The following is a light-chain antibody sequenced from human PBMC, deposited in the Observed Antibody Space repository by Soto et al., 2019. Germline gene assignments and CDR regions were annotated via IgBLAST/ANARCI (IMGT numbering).Light chain of an antibody. Sequence: QSALTQPASVSGSPGQSITISCTGTSSDIGAFTFVSWYQQHPGKAPKLMIFDVNRRPSGVSDRFSGSKSGNTASLTISGLQAEDEGDYCSSSTSSSPHVFGSGTKLTVL. V-gene: IGLV2-14*03. CDR1: SSDIGAFTF. J-gene: IGLJ1*01. CDR3: SSSTSSSPHV. CDR2: DVN.